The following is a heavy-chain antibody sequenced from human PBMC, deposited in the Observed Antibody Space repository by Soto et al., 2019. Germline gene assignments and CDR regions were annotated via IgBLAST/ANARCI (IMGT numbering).Heavy chain of an antibody. CDR1: GGTVSTSS. V-gene: IGHV1-69*01. CDR2: IIPIVTRT. Sequence: QLQLVQSGTEVKEPGSSVKVSCNASGGTVSTSSFVWVRQGPGQGLEWMGGIIPIVTRTNFAQKFQGRVTFSADESTRPTYMELRSLTSEDTAIYYCARDVVRSTAGDSWGQGTLVTVSS. CDR3: ARDVVRSTAGDS. J-gene: IGHJ4*02. D-gene: IGHD2-15*01.